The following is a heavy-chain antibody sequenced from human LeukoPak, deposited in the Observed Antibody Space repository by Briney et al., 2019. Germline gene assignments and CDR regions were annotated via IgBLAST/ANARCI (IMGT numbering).Heavy chain of an antibody. CDR1: GFTFSSYW. J-gene: IGHJ4*02. CDR2: IKQDGSEK. D-gene: IGHD3-3*01. Sequence: AGGSVRLSCAASGFTFSSYWMSWVRQAPGKGLEWVANIKQDGSEKYYVDSVKGRFTISRDNAKNSLYLQMNSLRAEDTAVYYCARVSHSDYDFWSGSLDYWGQGTLVTVSS. CDR3: ARVSHSDYDFWSGSLDY. V-gene: IGHV3-7*01.